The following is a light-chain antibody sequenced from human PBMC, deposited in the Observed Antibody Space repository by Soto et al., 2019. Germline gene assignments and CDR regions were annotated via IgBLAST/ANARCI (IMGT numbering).Light chain of an antibody. J-gene: IGLJ2*01. CDR2: DVS. CDR3: SSYTSSGTAVV. V-gene: IGLV2-14*01. CDR1: SSDVGGYNY. Sequence: QSVLTEPASVSGSPGQSITISCTGTSSDVGGYNYVSWYQQHPGKAPKLMIYDVSNRPSGVSNRFSGSKSGNTASLTISGLQAEDEADYYCSSYTSSGTAVVFGGGTKVTVL.